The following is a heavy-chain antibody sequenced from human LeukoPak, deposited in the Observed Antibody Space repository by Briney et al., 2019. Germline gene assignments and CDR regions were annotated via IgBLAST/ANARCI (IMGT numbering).Heavy chain of an antibody. CDR3: AGRYSSSSALAWFDY. CDR1: GGSISSYY. D-gene: IGHD6-6*01. V-gene: IGHV4-4*09. J-gene: IGHJ4*02. CDR2: IYTSWST. Sequence: PSETLSLTCTVSGGSISSYYWSWIRQPPGKGLEGIGYIYTSWSTNYNPSLKSRVTISVDPSTNQFSLKLSSVTAADTAVYYCAGRYSSSSALAWFDYWGQGTLVTVSS.